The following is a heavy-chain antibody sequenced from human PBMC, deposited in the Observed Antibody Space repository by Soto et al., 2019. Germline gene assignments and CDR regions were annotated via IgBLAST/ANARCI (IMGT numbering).Heavy chain of an antibody. CDR3: ARGSTTEKVDS. Sequence: SETLSLTCTVSGGSIHNYYWSWIRQPPGKGLEWIAHIYYSGSAYYNPSLKSRVTISADTSMNQFSLALTSVTAADTAMYYCARGSTTEKVDSWGQGILVTVSS. CDR2: IYYSGSA. V-gene: IGHV4-59*08. CDR1: GGSIHNYY. J-gene: IGHJ4*02.